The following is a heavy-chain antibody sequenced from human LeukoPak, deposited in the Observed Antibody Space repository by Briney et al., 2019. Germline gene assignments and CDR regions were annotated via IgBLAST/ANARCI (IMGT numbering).Heavy chain of an antibody. CDR1: GFTFSSYW. CDR2: IKQDGSEK. V-gene: IGHV3-7*01. D-gene: IGHD2-15*01. J-gene: IGHJ5*02. CDR3: ARCVVVAATAWFDP. Sequence: GGSLRLSCADSGFTFSSYWMSWVRQAPGKGLEWVANIKQDGSEKYYADSVKGRFTTSRDNAKNSLYLQMNSLRAEDTAVYYCARCVVVAATAWFDPWGQGTLVTVSS.